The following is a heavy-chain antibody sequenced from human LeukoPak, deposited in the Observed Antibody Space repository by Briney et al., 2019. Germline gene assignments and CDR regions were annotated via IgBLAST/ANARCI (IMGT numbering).Heavy chain of an antibody. CDR2: IKADGSIT. D-gene: IGHD4-17*01. CDR3: ARDRVPYGDYSLDF. Sequence: GGSLRLSCAASGFTFSDAWMHWVRHAPGKGVVWVSRIKADGSITSYADSVKGRFTISRDNAKNSLYLQMNSLRAEDTAVYYCARDRVPYGDYSLDFWGQGTLVTVSS. J-gene: IGHJ4*02. V-gene: IGHV3-74*01. CDR1: GFTFSDAW.